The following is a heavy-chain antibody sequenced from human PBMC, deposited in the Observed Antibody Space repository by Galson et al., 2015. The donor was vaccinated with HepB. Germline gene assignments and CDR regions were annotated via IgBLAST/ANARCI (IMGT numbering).Heavy chain of an antibody. CDR1: GFTFSSYA. D-gene: IGHD6-13*01. CDR2: ISGSGGST. CDR3: AKDREAAAAGVNWFDP. Sequence: SLRLSCAASGFTFSSYAMSWVRQAPGKGLEWVSAISGSGGSTYYADSVKGRFTISRDNSKNTLYLQMNSLRAEDTAVYYCAKDREAAAAGVNWFDPWGQGTLVTVSS. V-gene: IGHV3-23*01. J-gene: IGHJ5*02.